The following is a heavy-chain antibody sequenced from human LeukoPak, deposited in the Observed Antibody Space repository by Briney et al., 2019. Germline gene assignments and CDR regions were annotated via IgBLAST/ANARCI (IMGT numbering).Heavy chain of an antibody. V-gene: IGHV3-7*01. CDR3: ARELWPGDY. CDR2: IKQDGSEE. Sequence: GGSLRLSCADSGFTFSSYWMGWVRQAPGKGLEWVADIKQDGSEENYVDSVKGRFTISRDNARNSLYLQMNSLRVEDTAVYYCARELWPGDYWGQGILVSVSS. CDR1: GFTFSSYW. J-gene: IGHJ4*02. D-gene: IGHD3-10*01.